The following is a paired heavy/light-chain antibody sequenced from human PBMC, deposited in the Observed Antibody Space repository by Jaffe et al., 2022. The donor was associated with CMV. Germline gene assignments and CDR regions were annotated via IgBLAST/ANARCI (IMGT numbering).Heavy chain of an antibody. D-gene: IGHD3-3*01. Sequence: QVQLQESGPGLVKPSGTLSLTCAVSGGSISSSNWWSWVRQPPGKGLEWIGEIYHSGSTNYNPSLKSRVTISVDKSKNQFSLKLSSVTAADTAVYYCASDSPYYDFWSGYFRRVYMDVWGKGTTVTVSS. V-gene: IGHV4-4*02. CDR2: IYHSGST. CDR3: ASDSPYYDFWSGYFRRVYMDV. J-gene: IGHJ6*03. CDR1: GGSISSSNW.
Light chain of an antibody. CDR1: QGISSY. CDR3: QQLNSYPFT. Sequence: DIQLTQSPSFLSASVGDRVTITCRASQGISSYLAWYQQKPGKAPKLLIYAASTLQSGVPSRFSGSGSGTEFTLTISSLQPEDFATYYCQQLNSYPFTFGPGTKVDIK. CDR2: AAS. V-gene: IGKV1-9*01. J-gene: IGKJ3*01.